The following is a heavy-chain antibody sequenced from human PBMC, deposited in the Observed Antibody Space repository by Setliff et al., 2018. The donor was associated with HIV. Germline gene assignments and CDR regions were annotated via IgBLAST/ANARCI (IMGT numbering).Heavy chain of an antibody. CDR1: GFSFDDYC. Sequence: GGSLRLSCAASGFSFDDYCMNWVRQAPGKGLEWVGRIKSKTDGGTTDYAAPVKGRFTISRDNSKNTLYLQMNSLRTDDTAVYFCARGSCSGCYLSDYWGLGTLVTVSS. CDR3: ARGSCSGCYLSDY. D-gene: IGHD6-19*01. J-gene: IGHJ4*02. CDR2: IKSKTDGGTT. V-gene: IGHV3-15*01.